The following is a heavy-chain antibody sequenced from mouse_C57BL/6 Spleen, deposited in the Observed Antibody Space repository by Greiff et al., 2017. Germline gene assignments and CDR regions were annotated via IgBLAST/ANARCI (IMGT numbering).Heavy chain of an antibody. CDR2: IYPGDGDT. V-gene: IGHV1-82*01. CDR1: GYAFSSSW. Sequence: VQLQHSGPELVKPGASVKISCKASGYAFSSSWMNWVKQRPGKGLEWIGRIYPGDGDTNYNGKFKGKATLTADKSSSTAYMQLSSLTSEDSAVYFCARGGSYYSNPFAYWGQGTLVTVSA. J-gene: IGHJ3*01. D-gene: IGHD2-5*01. CDR3: ARGGSYYSNPFAY.